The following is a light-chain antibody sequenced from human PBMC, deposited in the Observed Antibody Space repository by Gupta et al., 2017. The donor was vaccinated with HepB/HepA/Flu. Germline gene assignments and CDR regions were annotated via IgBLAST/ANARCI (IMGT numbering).Light chain of an antibody. CDR1: SSDIGSYDL. CDR2: EVS. CDR3: CAYAGNNLWV. V-gene: IGLV2-23*02. Sequence: QSALTQPASVSVSRGQSITVSCTGTSSDIGSYDLVSWYQHCPGKTPKLMIFEVSKRPSGVSNRLAASKSGNTASLTISGRQGEDEATYLCCAYAGNNLWVFGGGTKLTVL. J-gene: IGLJ3*02.